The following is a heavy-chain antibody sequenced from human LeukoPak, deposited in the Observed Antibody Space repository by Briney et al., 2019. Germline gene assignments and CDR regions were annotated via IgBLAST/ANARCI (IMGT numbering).Heavy chain of an antibody. V-gene: IGHV3-30*03. CDR3: GRVGGGWSRWLDP. CDR1: GFRFNSHH. J-gene: IGHJ5*02. Sequence: GRSLRLSCAVSGFRFNSHHMHWVRQAPNKGLEWVAVAPHDRSSPSHAASVNGRFTISRDNAKNSLFLQMNSLRAEDTAVYYCGRVGGGWSRWLDPWGRGTLVTVSS. CDR2: APHDRSSP. D-gene: IGHD3-16*01.